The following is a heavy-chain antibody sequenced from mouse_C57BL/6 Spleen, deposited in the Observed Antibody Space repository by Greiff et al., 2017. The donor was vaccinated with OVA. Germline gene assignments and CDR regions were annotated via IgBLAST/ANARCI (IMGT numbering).Heavy chain of an antibody. CDR3: ARWYGNSPYYFDY. D-gene: IGHD2-10*02. J-gene: IGHJ2*01. CDR2: INPNNGGT. V-gene: IGHV1-26*01. Sequence: EVQLQQSGPELVKPGASVKISCKASGYTFTDYYMNWVKQSHGKSLEWIGDINPNNGGTSYNQKFKGKATLTVDKSSSTAYMELRSLTSEDSAVYYCARWYGNSPYYFDYWGQGTTLTVSS. CDR1: GYTFTDYY.